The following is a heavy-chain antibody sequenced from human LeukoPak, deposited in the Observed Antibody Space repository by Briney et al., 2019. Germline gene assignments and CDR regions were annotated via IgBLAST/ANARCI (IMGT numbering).Heavy chain of an antibody. Sequence: GGSLRLSCAASGFTFSSHSMNWVRQAPGKGLEWVSSISSSSSYIYYADSVKGRFTISRDNAKNSLYLQMNSLRAEDTAVYYCARGRGCSGGSCYSSRRPYYYYYYMDVWGKGTTVTISS. CDR1: GFTFSSHS. CDR2: ISSSSSYI. J-gene: IGHJ6*03. CDR3: ARGRGCSGGSCYSSRRPYYYYYYMDV. V-gene: IGHV3-21*01. D-gene: IGHD2-15*01.